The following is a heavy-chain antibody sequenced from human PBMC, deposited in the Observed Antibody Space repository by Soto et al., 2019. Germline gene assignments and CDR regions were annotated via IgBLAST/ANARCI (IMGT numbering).Heavy chain of an antibody. V-gene: IGHV2-5*02. CDR2: IYWDDDK. D-gene: IGHD2-21*02. J-gene: IGHJ4*02. CDR1: GFSLNTRGVG. CDR3: AHRQTYCGGDCYSGFDY. Sequence: SGPTLVNPTQTLTLTCTFSGFSLNTRGVGVGWIRQPPGKALEWLALIYWDDDKRYSPSLKSRLTITKDTSKNQVVLTMTNMDPVDTAIYYCAHRQTYCGGDCYSGFDYWGQGTLVTGSS.